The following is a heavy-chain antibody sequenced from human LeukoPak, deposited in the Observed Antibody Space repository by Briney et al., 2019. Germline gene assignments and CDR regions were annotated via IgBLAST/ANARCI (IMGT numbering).Heavy chain of an antibody. J-gene: IGHJ6*04. CDR1: GFTFSSYA. CDR3: AKDPPLRNGLRSQEDV. D-gene: IGHD3-3*01. V-gene: IGHV3-23*01. CDR2: ISGSGGST. Sequence: PGGSLRLSCAASGFTFSSYAMSWVRQAPGKGLEWVSAISGSGGSTYYADSVKGRFTISRDNSKNTLYLQMNSLRAEDTAVYYCAKDPPLRNGLRSQEDVWGKGTTVTVSS.